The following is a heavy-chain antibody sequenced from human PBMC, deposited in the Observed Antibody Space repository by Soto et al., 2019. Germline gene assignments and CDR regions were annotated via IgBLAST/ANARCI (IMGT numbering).Heavy chain of an antibody. J-gene: IGHJ6*02. CDR2: IYPNGST. CDR1: GFTFASYS. Sequence: GASVKVSCKASGFTFASYSMHWVRQAPGQGLEWMGIIYPNGSTKYAQKFQGRVTMTRDTSTSTVYMQLSSLRSEDTAVYYCARARGGSGWLKGARDSYYGMDFWGQGKMVTVPS. CDR3: ARARGGSGWLKGARDSYYGMDF. D-gene: IGHD5-12*01. V-gene: IGHV1-46*01.